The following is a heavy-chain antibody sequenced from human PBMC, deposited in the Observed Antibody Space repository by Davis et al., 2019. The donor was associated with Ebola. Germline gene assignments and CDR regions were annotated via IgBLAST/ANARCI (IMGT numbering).Heavy chain of an antibody. D-gene: IGHD3-16*01. CDR2: ADDGGRV. J-gene: IGHJ4*02. CDR3: TSYDS. Sequence: MPSETLSLTCAVSGGSFSGNYWAWIRQSPGKGLECIGEADDGGRVHYNPSLKSRVSISLDTSKNQFSLKVTSMTAADTAVYYCTSYDSWGQGAHVTVSS. CDR1: GGSFSGNY. V-gene: IGHV4-34*01.